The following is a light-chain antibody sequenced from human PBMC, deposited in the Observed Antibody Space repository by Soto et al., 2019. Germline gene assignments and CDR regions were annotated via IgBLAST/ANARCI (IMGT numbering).Light chain of an antibody. Sequence: QSALTQPPSASGSPGQSVTISCTGASSDVGGYNYVSWFQQHPGKAPKLLIYEVTNRPSGVPDRFSGSKSDNTASLTVSGLQAEDEADYYCSSHAGSNTFVFGTGTKLTVL. J-gene: IGLJ1*01. V-gene: IGLV2-8*01. CDR1: SSDVGGYNY. CDR3: SSHAGSNTFV. CDR2: EVT.